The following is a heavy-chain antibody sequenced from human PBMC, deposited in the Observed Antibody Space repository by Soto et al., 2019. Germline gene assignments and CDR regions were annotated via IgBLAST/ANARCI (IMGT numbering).Heavy chain of an antibody. J-gene: IGHJ4*02. Sequence: QVQLVESGGGVVQPGRSLRLSCAASGFTFSAFGMHWVRQAPGKGLEWVAVISNDGNSEHYADSVKGRFTISRDNSKNTFYLQMNSLSVEETAVYYCAKTITAVGVSSTGRGALLDNWGQGILVSVS. CDR1: GFTFSAFG. V-gene: IGHV3-30*18. CDR3: AKTITAVGVSSTGRGALLDN. D-gene: IGHD3-3*01. CDR2: ISNDGNSE.